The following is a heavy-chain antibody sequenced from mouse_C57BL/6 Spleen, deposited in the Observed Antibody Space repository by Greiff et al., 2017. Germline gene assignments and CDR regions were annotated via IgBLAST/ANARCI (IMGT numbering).Heavy chain of an antibody. D-gene: IGHD1-1*01. CDR2: INPYNGGT. CDR3: ARSLHDDGSPYYYAMDY. J-gene: IGHJ4*01. Sequence: VQLQQSGPVLVKPGASVKMSCKASGYTFTDYYMNWVKQSHGKSLEWIGVINPYNGGTSYNQTFKGKAPLTVDQSSSTAYMELNSLTSEDSAVYYGARSLHDDGSPYYYAMDYWGQGTSVTVSS. CDR1: GYTFTDYY. V-gene: IGHV1-19*01.